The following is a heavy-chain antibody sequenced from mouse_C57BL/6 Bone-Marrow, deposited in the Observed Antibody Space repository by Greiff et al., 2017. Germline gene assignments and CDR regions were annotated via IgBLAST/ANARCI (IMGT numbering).Heavy chain of an antibody. CDR3: ARIWEYYFDY. CDR2: IHPNSGST. CDR1: GYTFTSYW. J-gene: IGHJ2*01. V-gene: IGHV1-64*01. D-gene: IGHD4-1*01. Sequence: QVQLQQPGAELVKPGASVKLSCKASGYTFTSYWMHWVKQRPGQGLEWIGMIHPNSGSTNYNEKSKSKATLTVDKSSSTAYMQLSSLTSEDSAVYYCARIWEYYFDYWGQGTTPTVSS.